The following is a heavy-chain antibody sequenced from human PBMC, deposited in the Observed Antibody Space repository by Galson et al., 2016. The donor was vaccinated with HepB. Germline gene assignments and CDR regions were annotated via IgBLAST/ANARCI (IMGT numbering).Heavy chain of an antibody. Sequence: SCKVSGYPLTELSMHWVRQAPGKGLEWIGGLDPEDGKILYAQKFQGRVNLIEDTSTDTAYMELSSLTSEDTAMYSCARLDSGITLDDWGQGTLVTVSS. D-gene: IGHD1-26*01. J-gene: IGHJ4*02. CDR1: GYPLTELS. CDR2: LDPEDGKI. V-gene: IGHV1-24*01. CDR3: ARLDSGITLDD.